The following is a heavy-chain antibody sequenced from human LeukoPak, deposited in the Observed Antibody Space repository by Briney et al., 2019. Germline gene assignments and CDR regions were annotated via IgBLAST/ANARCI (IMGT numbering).Heavy chain of an antibody. Sequence: SETLSLTCAVYGGSFSGYYWSWIRQPPGKGLEWIGYIYYSGSTNYNPSLKSRVTISVDTSKNQFSLKLSSVTAADTAVYYCARGIAAAGTFVGFDYWGQGTLVTVSS. J-gene: IGHJ4*02. CDR3: ARGIAAAGTFVGFDY. CDR1: GGSFSGYY. CDR2: IYYSGST. D-gene: IGHD6-13*01. V-gene: IGHV4-59*01.